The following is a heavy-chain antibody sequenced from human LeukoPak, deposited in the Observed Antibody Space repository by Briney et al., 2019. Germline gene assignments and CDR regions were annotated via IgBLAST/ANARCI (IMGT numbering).Heavy chain of an antibody. J-gene: IGHJ6*02. CDR3: ARGLIVVVPAAIYYYYYYGMDV. V-gene: IGHV3-48*01. CDR2: ITNSGNSK. D-gene: IGHD2-2*01. CDR1: EFTFSSYS. Sequence: GGSLRLSCAASEFTFSSYSMNWVRQAPGKGLEWVSYITNSGNSKSYADSVKGRFTISRDNTKNSLYLQMNGLRAEDTAVYYCARGLIVVVPAAIYYYYYYGMDVWGQGTTVTVSS.